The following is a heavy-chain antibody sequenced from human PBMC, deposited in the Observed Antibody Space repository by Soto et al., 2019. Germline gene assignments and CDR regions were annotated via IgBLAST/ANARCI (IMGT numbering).Heavy chain of an antibody. Sequence: PGGSLRLSCAVSGFTFSSFGMNWVRQAPGKGLEWLSYISTSGKTIFYADSVKGRFTISRDNAKNSLYLQMNSLTAEDTAVYYCARLPGYCTITSCHGGAWLDSWGQGTLVTVSS. CDR2: ISTSGKTI. D-gene: IGHD2-2*03. J-gene: IGHJ5*01. CDR1: GFTFSSFG. V-gene: IGHV3-48*01. CDR3: ARLPGYCTITSCHGGAWLDS.